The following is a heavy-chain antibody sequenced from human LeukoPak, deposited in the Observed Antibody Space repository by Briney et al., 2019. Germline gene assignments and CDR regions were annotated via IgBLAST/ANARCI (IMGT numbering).Heavy chain of an antibody. J-gene: IGHJ6*02. CDR2: ISSSSSYI. Sequence: GGSLRLSCAASGFTFSSYIMNWVRQAPGKGLEWVSSISSSSSYIYYADSVKGRFTISRNNAKNSLYLQMNSLRAEDTAVYYCARDWGSSWYEEDYYYYYGMDVWGQGTTVTVSS. D-gene: IGHD6-13*01. V-gene: IGHV3-21*01. CDR3: ARDWGSSWYEEDYYYYYGMDV. CDR1: GFTFSSYI.